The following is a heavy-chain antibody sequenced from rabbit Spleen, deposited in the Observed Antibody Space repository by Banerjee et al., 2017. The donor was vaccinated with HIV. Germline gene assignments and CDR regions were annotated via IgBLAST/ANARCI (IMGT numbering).Heavy chain of an antibody. CDR2: IDSGSSGDT. CDR1: GFSFSSRYY. J-gene: IGHJ4*01. Sequence: QSLEESGGDLVKPGASLTLTCTASGFSFSSRYYMCWVRQAPGKGLEWIACIDSGSSGDTYYATWAKGRFTISKTSSTTVTLQMTSLTAADTATYFCARGSATMTMVITGYYLNLWGPGTLVTVS. D-gene: IGHD2-1*01. V-gene: IGHV1S40*01. CDR3: ARGSATMTMVITGYYLNL.